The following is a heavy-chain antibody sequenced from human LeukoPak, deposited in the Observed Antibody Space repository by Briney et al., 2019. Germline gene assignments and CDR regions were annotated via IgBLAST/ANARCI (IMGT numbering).Heavy chain of an antibody. V-gene: IGHV1-69*05. Sequence: GASVKVSCKASGGTFSSYGISWVRQAPGQGLEWMGGIIPIFGTANYAQKFQGRVTITTDESTSTAYMELSSLRSEDTAVYYCARGAGEVATITYYYYYYMDVWGKGTTVTVSS. CDR1: GGTFSSYG. J-gene: IGHJ6*03. CDR2: IIPIFGTA. D-gene: IGHD5-12*01. CDR3: ARGAGEVATITYYYYYYMDV.